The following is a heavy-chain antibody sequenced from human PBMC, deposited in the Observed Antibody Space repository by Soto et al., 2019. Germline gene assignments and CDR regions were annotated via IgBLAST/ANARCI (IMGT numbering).Heavy chain of an antibody. J-gene: IGHJ6*02. Sequence: ASVKVSCKASGYTFTSYYMHWVRQAPGQGLEWMGIINPSGGSTSYAQKFQGRVTMTRDTSTSTVYMELSSLRSEDTAVYYCASKVYSYGYKAYYYYGMDAWGQGPTGT. D-gene: IGHD5-18*01. V-gene: IGHV1-46*01. CDR3: ASKVYSYGYKAYYYYGMDA. CDR2: INPSGGST. CDR1: GYTFTSYY.